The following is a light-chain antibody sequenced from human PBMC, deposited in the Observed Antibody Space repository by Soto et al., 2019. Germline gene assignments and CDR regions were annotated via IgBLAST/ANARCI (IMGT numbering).Light chain of an antibody. CDR2: RAS. V-gene: IGKV3-15*01. Sequence: IMMTQSPATLSVSLGERATLSCRAGQTIYSNVAWYQRRPGQAPRLLIYRASTRATGVPARFSGSGSGTEFTLTISSLQSEDFAIYYCQQYQNLWTFGQGTKV. CDR1: QTIYSN. J-gene: IGKJ1*01. CDR3: QQYQNLWT.